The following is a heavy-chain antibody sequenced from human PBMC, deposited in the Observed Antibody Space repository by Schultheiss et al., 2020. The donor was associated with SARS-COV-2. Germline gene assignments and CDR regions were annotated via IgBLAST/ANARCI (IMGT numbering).Heavy chain of an antibody. V-gene: IGHV3-15*01. J-gene: IGHJ6*02. CDR2: IKSKTDGGTT. CDR1: GFTFSNAW. Sequence: GESLKISCAASGFTFSNAWMSWVRQAPGKGLEWVGRIKSKTDGGTTDYAAPVKGRFTISRDDSKNTLYLQMNSLRAEDTAVYYCARALINSARRCLDVWGQGTTVTVSS. D-gene: IGHD4-23*01. CDR3: ARALINSARRCLDV.